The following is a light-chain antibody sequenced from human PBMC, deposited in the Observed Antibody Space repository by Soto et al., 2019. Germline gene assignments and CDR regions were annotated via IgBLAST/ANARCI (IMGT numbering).Light chain of an antibody. CDR3: HQSSNWLLS. V-gene: IGKV3-11*01. J-gene: IGKJ4*01. CDR1: QGVSSY. CDR2: DAS. Sequence: EIVLTQSPATLSLSPGERDTLSCRASQGVSSYLAWYQQKPGQAPRLLIYDASNRASGIPARFSGSGSGTDFTLTIRSLEREDFGVFYRHQSSNWLLSFGRGTRGEIK.